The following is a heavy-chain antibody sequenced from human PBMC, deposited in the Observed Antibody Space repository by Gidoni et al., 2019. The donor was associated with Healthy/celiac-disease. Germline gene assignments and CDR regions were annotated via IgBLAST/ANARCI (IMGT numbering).Heavy chain of an antibody. CDR1: GSTFSSYA. V-gene: IGHV1-69*01. J-gene: IGHJ6*02. D-gene: IGHD3-22*01. CDR2: IIPIFGTA. Sequence: QVQLVQSGAEVKKPWSSVKVSCKASGSTFSSYAISWVRQAPGQGLEWMGGIIPIFGTANYAQKFQGRVTITADESTSTAYLELSSLRSEDTAVYYCARDHYYDSSGYYPYYGMDVWGQGTTVTVSS. CDR3: ARDHYYDSSGYYPYYGMDV.